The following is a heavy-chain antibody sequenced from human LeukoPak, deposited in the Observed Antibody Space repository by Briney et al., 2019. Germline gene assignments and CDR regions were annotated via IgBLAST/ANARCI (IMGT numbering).Heavy chain of an antibody. CDR1: GGSISSHY. CDR3: ARDGTYYDFWSGQGGAFDI. CDR2: IYYSGST. J-gene: IGHJ3*02. V-gene: IGHV4-59*11. Sequence: SETLSLTCTVSGGSISSHYWSWIRQPPGKGLEWIGNIYYSGSTNYNPSLKSRVTISVDTSKNQFSLKLSSVTAADTAVYYCARDGTYYDFWSGQGGAFDIWGQGTMVTVSS. D-gene: IGHD3-3*01.